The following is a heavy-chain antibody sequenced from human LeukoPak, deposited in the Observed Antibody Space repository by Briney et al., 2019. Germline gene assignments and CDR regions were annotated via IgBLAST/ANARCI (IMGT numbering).Heavy chain of an antibody. V-gene: IGHV4-61*08. CDR1: GGSISSGDYY. J-gene: IGHJ5*02. CDR2: IYYSGST. CDR3: ARVQAIWFGESPLNWFDP. Sequence: PSETLSLTCTVSGGSISSGDYYWSWIRQPPGKGLEWIGYIYYSGSTNYNPSLKSRVTISVDTSKNQFSLKLSSVTAADTAVYYCARVQAIWFGESPLNWFDPWGQGTLVTVSS. D-gene: IGHD3-10*01.